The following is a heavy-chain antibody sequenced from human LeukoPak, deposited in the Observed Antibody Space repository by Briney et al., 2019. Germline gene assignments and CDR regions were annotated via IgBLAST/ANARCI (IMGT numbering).Heavy chain of an antibody. J-gene: IGHJ5*02. V-gene: IGHV4-38-2*02. Sequence: SETLSLTCTVSGYSISTAYYWGWVRQPPGKGLEGIGNIFHSGSTYYNPSLYSRVTISVDTSKNQFSLRLSSVTAADTAVYYCARDAPIDYGGNFNWFDPWGQGTLVTVSS. CDR2: IFHSGST. CDR1: GYSISTAYY. CDR3: ARDAPIDYGGNFNWFDP. D-gene: IGHD4-23*01.